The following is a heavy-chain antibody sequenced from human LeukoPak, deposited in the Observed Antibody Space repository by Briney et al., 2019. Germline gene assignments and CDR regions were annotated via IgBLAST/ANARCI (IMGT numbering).Heavy chain of an antibody. CDR2: IYYSGST. V-gene: IGHV4-59*01. CDR1: GGSISNYY. D-gene: IGHD1-26*01. CDR3: ARDIDWFDP. Sequence: PSETPSLTCTVSGGSISNYYWSWIRQPPGKGLEWIGYIYYSGSTNYNPSLKSRVTISVDTSKNQFSLKLSSVTAADTAVYYCARDIDWFDPWGQGTLVTVSS. J-gene: IGHJ5*02.